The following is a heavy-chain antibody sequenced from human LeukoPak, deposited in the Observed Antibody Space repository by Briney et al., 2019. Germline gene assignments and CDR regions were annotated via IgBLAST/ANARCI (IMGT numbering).Heavy chain of an antibody. D-gene: IGHD6-6*01. J-gene: IGHJ4*02. CDR1: GYTFTSSY. CDR2: INPSGGST. CDR3: ARSIAARGPPFDY. Sequence: ASVKVSCKASGYTFTSSYMHWVRRAPGQGREWMGIINPSGGSTSYAQKFQGRVTMTRDMSTSTVYMELSSLRSEDTAVYYCARSIAARGPPFDYWGQGTLVTVSS. V-gene: IGHV1-46*01.